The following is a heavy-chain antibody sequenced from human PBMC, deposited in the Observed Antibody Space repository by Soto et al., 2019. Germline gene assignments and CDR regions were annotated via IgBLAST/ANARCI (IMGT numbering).Heavy chain of an antibody. D-gene: IGHD1-26*01. CDR2: IYYSGRT. CDR3: ARSPTTTRGMDV. J-gene: IGHJ6*02. Sequence: PSETLSLTCTVSGGSISSYYWSWIRQPPGKGLEWIGYIYYSGRTNYNPSLKSRVTISVDTSKNQFSLKLSSVPAADTAVYYCARSPTTTRGMDVWGQGTTVTVSS. CDR1: GGSISSYY. V-gene: IGHV4-59*01.